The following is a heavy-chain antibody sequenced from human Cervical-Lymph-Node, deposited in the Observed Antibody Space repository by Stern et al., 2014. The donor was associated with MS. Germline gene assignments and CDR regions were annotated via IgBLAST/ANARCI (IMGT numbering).Heavy chain of an antibody. D-gene: IGHD2-2*03. CDR2: IYYTGTT. V-gene: IGHV4-59*01. Sequence: QVQLQESVPGLVKPSETLSLTCTVSGASISSYYWNWIRQPPGKGLEWIGYIYYTGTTNYNPSLKGRVAISLDTSKNQFSLILRSVSAADTAVYYCARKSLSMDHYFDSWGQGTLVTVSS. CDR1: GASISSYY. CDR3: ARKSLSMDHYFDS. J-gene: IGHJ4*02.